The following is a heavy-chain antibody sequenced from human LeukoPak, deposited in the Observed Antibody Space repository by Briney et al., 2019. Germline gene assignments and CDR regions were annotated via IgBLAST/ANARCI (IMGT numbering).Heavy chain of an antibody. CDR3: ARELSTSGFHYFDY. CDR1: GYSISSGYY. Sequence: SETLPLTCAVSGYSISSGYYWGWIRQPPGKGLEWIGSIYHSGSPYYNPSLKSRVTMSVDTSKNHFSLKLSSVTAADTAVYYCARELSTSGFHYFDYWGQGTLVTVSS. D-gene: IGHD6-6*01. J-gene: IGHJ4*02. CDR2: IYHSGSP. V-gene: IGHV4-38-2*01.